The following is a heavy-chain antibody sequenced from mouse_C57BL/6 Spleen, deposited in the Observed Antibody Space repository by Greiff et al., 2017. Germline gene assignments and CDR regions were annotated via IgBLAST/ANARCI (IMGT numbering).Heavy chain of an antibody. J-gene: IGHJ3*01. V-gene: IGHV1-69*01. CDR2: IDPSDSYT. CDR3: ARSYYYGSSPWFAY. D-gene: IGHD1-1*01. Sequence: VQLQPPGAELVMPGASVKLSCKASGYTFTSYWMHWVKQRPGQGLEWIGEIDPSDSYTNYNQKFKGKSTLTVDKSSSTAYMQLSSLTSEDSAVYYCARSYYYGSSPWFAYWGQGTLVTVSA. CDR1: GYTFTSYW.